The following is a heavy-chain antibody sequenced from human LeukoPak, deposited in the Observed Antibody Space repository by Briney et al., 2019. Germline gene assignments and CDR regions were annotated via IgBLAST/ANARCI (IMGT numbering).Heavy chain of an antibody. J-gene: IGHJ4*02. D-gene: IGHD4-17*01. CDR2: IYTDGSRT. CDR3: VRDGRGDYPKFDL. Sequence: PGGSLRLSCTASGITFSNYWMHWVRQAPGKGLVWVSRIYTDGSRTNYADSVKGRFTISRDNARNTLILEMNSLTAEDTAVYYCVRDGRGDYPKFDLWGQGALVIVSS. V-gene: IGHV3-74*01. CDR1: GITFSNYW.